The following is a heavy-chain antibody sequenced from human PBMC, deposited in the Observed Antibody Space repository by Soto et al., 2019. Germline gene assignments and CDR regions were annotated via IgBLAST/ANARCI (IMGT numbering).Heavy chain of an antibody. CDR1: GFTFSSYA. V-gene: IGHV3-23*01. Sequence: GSLRLSCAASGFTFSSYAMSWVRQAPGKGLEWVSAISGSGGSTYYADSVKGRFTISRDNSKNTLYLQMNSLRAEDTAVYYCAKATSSSWESGYWGQGTLVTVSS. CDR3: AKATSSSWESGY. D-gene: IGHD6-13*01. J-gene: IGHJ4*02. CDR2: ISGSGGST.